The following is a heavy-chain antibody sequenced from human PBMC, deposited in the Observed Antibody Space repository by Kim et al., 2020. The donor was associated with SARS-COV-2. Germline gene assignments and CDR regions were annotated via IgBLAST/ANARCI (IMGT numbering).Heavy chain of an antibody. D-gene: IGHD6-13*01. Sequence: ADSVTGPFTISRDDSTNTFYLQMSSLRAEDTAVYYCAKEPQKSSWYYFDYWGQGALVTVSS. J-gene: IGHJ4*02. V-gene: IGHV3-23*01. CDR3: AKEPQKSSWYYFDY.